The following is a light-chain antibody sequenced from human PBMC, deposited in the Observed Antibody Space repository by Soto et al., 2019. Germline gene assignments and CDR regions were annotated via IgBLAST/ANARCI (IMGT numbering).Light chain of an antibody. CDR2: AAS. J-gene: IGKJ1*01. V-gene: IGKV1-9*01. Sequence: DTQLTQSPSFLSASVGDRVTIACRASQDVSRSVGWYQQKPGTAPKLLISAASTLNSGVPSRFSGSGSGTDFTLTITALEPGDFAFYYCQQRYTWLPGWTFGQGTRVEIK. CDR3: QQRYTWLPGWT. CDR1: QDVSRS.